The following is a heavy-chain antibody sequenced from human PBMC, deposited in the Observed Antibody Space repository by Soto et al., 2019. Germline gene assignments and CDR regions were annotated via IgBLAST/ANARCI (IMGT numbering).Heavy chain of an antibody. CDR3: AKRACSSGSCRTDY. J-gene: IGHJ4*02. V-gene: IGHV3-23*01. D-gene: IGHD2-15*01. Sequence: GGSLRLSCAASGFTFSGYAMSWVRQAPGKGLEWVSLISDSGASTYYADSVKGRFTISRDNSKNTLNLQMNSLRAEDTAVYYCAKRACSSGSCRTDYWGQGT. CDR1: GFTFSGYA. CDR2: ISDSGAST.